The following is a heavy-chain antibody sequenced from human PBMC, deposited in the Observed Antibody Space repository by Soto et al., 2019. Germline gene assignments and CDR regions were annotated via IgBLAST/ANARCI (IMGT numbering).Heavy chain of an antibody. CDR2: IYYSGST. CDR1: GGSISSYY. J-gene: IGHJ6*02. V-gene: IGHV4-59*01. D-gene: IGHD2-15*01. Sequence: LSLTCTVSGGSISSYYWSWIRQPPGKGLEWIGYIYYSGSTNYNPSLKSRVTISVDTSKNQFSLKLSSVTAADTAVYYCAREGSYKNYYYYGMDVWGQGTTVTVSS. CDR3: AREGSYKNYYYYGMDV.